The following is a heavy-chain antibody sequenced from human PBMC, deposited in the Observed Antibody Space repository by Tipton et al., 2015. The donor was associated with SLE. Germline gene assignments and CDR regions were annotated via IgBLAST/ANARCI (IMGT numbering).Heavy chain of an antibody. CDR1: GFTFSSYG. CDR3: ARDVFAGFSYDNGGHLEY. CDR2: IWYDGNFK. Sequence: SLRLSCAASGFTFSSYGMHWVRQDPGKGLEWVAVIWYDGNFKFYADSVEGRFTISRDDSRNTVFLQMNSLRVDDTAVYYCARDVFAGFSYDNGGHLEYWSQGTLVTVSS. J-gene: IGHJ4*02. D-gene: IGHD3-22*01. V-gene: IGHV3-33*01.